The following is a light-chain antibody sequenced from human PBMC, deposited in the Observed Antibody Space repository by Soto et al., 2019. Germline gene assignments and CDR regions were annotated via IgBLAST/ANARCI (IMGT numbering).Light chain of an antibody. J-gene: IGLJ1*01. CDR1: SSDVGGYDY. CDR2: DVT. Sequence: QSLLTQPRSVSGSPGQSVTISCTGTSSDVGGYDYVSWYQQYPGEALKLIIYDVTERPSGVPDRFSGSKSGNTASLTISGLRAEDEAAYSCCSFAGSYSYVFGSGTKVTV. CDR3: CSFAGSYSYV. V-gene: IGLV2-11*01.